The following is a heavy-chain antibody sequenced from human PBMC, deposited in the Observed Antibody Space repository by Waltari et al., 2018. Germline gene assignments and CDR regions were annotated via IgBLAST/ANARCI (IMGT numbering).Heavy chain of an antibody. D-gene: IGHD3-10*02. Sequence: VQLQESGPGLVQPSQTLSITCAVSGGPLSSGDYYWTWIRRPPGKGLEWIGDICYSGSTYYNPSLKSRVTISVDTTKNQFSLKLSSVTAADTAVYYCARVGRCSRCSWFDPWGQGTLVTVSS. CDR2: ICYSGST. J-gene: IGHJ5*02. CDR1: GGPLSSGDYY. CDR3: ARVGRCSRCSWFDP. V-gene: IGHV4-30-4*08.